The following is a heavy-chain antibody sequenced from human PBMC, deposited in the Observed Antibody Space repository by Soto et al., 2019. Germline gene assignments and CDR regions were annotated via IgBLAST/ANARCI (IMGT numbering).Heavy chain of an antibody. Sequence: QVQLVQSGAEVKKSGSSVKVSCKASGGTFSSYAISWVRQAPGQGLEWMGGIIPIFGTANYAQKFQGRVTITADESTSTAYMELSSLRSEDTAVYYCARDRNYYDSSGYYPDAFDIWGQGTMVTVSS. J-gene: IGHJ3*02. CDR1: GGTFSSYA. V-gene: IGHV1-69*01. CDR2: IIPIFGTA. D-gene: IGHD3-22*01. CDR3: ARDRNYYDSSGYYPDAFDI.